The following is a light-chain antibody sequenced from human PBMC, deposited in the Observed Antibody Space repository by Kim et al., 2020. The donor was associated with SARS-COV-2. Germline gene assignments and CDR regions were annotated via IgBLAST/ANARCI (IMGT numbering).Light chain of an antibody. CDR1: NIQTLN. V-gene: IGLV3-9*01. CDR3: QVWDSGSWV. CDR2: KDS. Sequence: SVVLGQTARLTCGGNNIQTLNVHWYRPKPGQAAVLVMYKDSKRPSGIPERFSGSNSGNTATLTISTAQVDDEADYYCQVWDSGSWVFGGGTQLTVL. J-gene: IGLJ3*02.